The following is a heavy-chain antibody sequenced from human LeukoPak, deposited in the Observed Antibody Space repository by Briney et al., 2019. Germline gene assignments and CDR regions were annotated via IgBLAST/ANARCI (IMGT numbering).Heavy chain of an antibody. Sequence: GGSLRLSCAASGFTFSNAWMNWVRQAPGKGLEWVGRIRSKADGGTTDYAAPVKGRFTILRDDSQNTLYLQLNSLTTEDTALYYCTNQYFDFWGQGTLVTVSS. CDR1: GFTFSNAW. CDR2: IRSKADGGTT. J-gene: IGHJ4*02. CDR3: TNQYFDF. V-gene: IGHV3-15*01.